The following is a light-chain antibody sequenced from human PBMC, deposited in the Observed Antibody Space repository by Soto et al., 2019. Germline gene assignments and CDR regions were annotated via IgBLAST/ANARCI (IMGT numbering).Light chain of an antibody. CDR2: GAS. V-gene: IGKV3-15*01. Sequence: EIVMTQSPATLSVSPGERATLSCRASQSVSSNLAWYQQKPGQAPRLLIYGASARATGIPARFSGSGSGTEFSLAISSLQSEDFAVYYYQQYNNWPPITFGQGKRLEIK. J-gene: IGKJ5*01. CDR3: QQYNNWPPIT. CDR1: QSVSSN.